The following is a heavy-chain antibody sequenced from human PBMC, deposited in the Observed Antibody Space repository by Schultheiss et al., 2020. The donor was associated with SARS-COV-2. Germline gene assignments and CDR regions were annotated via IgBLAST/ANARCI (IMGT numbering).Heavy chain of an antibody. D-gene: IGHD3-3*01. Sequence: GGSLRLSCKGSGYSFTSYWNGWVRQMPGKGLEWMGIIYPGDSDTRYSTSFQGQVTISADKSISTAYLQWSSLKASDTAMYYCARLHYDFWSDIKSPGPFDPWGQGTLVTVSS. CDR2: IYPGDSDT. CDR3: ARLHYDFWSDIKSPGPFDP. J-gene: IGHJ5*02. V-gene: IGHV5-51*01. CDR1: GYSFTSYW.